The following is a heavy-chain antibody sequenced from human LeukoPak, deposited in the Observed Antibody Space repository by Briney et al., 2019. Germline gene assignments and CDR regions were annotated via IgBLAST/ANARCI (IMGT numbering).Heavy chain of an antibody. Sequence: SGTLSLTCAVSGGSISSSNWWSWVRQPPGKGLEWVGEIYHSGSTNYNPSLKSRVTISVDKSKNQFSLKLSSVTAADTAVYYCARGRDGYNQDAFDIWGQGTMVTVSS. CDR2: IYHSGST. V-gene: IGHV4-4*02. CDR3: ARGRDGYNQDAFDI. D-gene: IGHD5-24*01. CDR1: GGSISSSNW. J-gene: IGHJ3*02.